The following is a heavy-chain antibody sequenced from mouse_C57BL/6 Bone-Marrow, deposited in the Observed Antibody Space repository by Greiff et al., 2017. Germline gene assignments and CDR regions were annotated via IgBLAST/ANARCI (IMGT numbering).Heavy chain of an antibody. D-gene: IGHD2-1*01. Sequence: QVQLQQSGPELVKPGASVKISCKASGYAFSSSWMNWVKQRPGQGLEWIGRIYPGDGDTNYNGKFKGKATLTADKSSSTAYMQLSSLTSEDSAVYFCANDLLWARWGQGTTLTVSS. V-gene: IGHV1-82*01. CDR3: ANDLLWAR. CDR1: GYAFSSSW. J-gene: IGHJ2*01. CDR2: IYPGDGDT.